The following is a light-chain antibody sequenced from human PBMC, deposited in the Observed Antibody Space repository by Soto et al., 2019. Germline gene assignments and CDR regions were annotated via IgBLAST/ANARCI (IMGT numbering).Light chain of an antibody. Sequence: DIQMTRSPSTLSASVGDRVTITFRASQSISSWLAWYQQKPGKAPKLLIYDASSLESGVPSRFRGSGSGTEFTLTIRSLQPDDFATYYCQQYNSYWTFGQGTKVDIK. CDR3: QQYNSYWT. V-gene: IGKV1-5*01. J-gene: IGKJ1*01. CDR2: DAS. CDR1: QSISSW.